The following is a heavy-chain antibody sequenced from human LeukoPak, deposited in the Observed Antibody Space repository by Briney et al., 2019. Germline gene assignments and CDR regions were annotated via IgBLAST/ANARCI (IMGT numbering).Heavy chain of an antibody. CDR2: IGTAGDT. CDR3: AREFASGAFDI. CDR1: GFTFSSYD. D-gene: IGHD3-10*01. V-gene: IGHV3-13*01. J-gene: IGHJ3*02. Sequence: GSLRLACAASGFTFSSYDMHWVRQATGKGLEWVSAIGTAGDTYYPGSVKGRFTISRENAKNSLYLQMNSLRAGDTAVYYCAREFASGAFDIWGQGTMVTVSS.